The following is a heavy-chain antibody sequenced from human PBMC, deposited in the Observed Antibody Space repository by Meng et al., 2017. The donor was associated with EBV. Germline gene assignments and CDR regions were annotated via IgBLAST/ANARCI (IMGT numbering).Heavy chain of an antibody. CDR2: LIPMSDAP. J-gene: IGHJ4*02. V-gene: IGHV1-69*01. D-gene: IGHD3-10*01. CDR1: GGTLRSDA. CDR3: ASESGRGFTPDY. Sequence: QLVRFGGEVKKAWSSVKVSCKTSGGTLRSDAVSWVRQAPGQGLEWMGGLIPMSDAPHYAQKFQGRVTMTADESTNTHYMDLSGLRFEDTAVYYCASESGRGFTPDYWGQGTLVTVSS.